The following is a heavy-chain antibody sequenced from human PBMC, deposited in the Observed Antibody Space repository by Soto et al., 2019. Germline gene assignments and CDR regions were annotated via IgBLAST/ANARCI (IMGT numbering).Heavy chain of an antibody. D-gene: IGHD3-9*01. CDR3: ARYYDILTGYNYYGMDV. Sequence: SETLSLTCTVSCGSISSGGYYWSWIRQHPGKGLEWIGYIYYSGSTYYNPSLKSRVTISVDTSKNQFSLKLSSATAADTAVYYCARYYDILTGYNYYGMDVWGQGTTVTVSS. CDR2: IYYSGST. V-gene: IGHV4-31*03. CDR1: CGSISSGGYY. J-gene: IGHJ6*02.